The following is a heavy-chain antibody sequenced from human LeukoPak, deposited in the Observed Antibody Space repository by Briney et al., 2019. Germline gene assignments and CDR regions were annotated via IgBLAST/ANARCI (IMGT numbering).Heavy chain of an antibody. J-gene: IGHJ4*02. V-gene: IGHV3-48*01. D-gene: IGHD3-9*01. CDR2: INTKSKSM. Sequence: GGSLRLSCLASGFTFNTFTMNWVRQAPGRGLEWISFINTKSKSMYYADSVKGRFTISRDNFRNSLYPQMNNLRAEDTALYYCVRDRDWAFDYWGQGTLVTVSS. CDR3: VRDRDWAFDY. CDR1: GFTFNTFT.